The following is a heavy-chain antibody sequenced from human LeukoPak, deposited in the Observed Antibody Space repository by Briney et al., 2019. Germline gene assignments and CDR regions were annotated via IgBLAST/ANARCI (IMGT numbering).Heavy chain of an antibody. J-gene: IGHJ3*01. CDR3: VKGIFATGWSNAFDF. D-gene: IGHD3-3*02. CDR2: IRGGYEDT. CDR1: GLRFGQFA. V-gene: IGHV3-23*01. Sequence: GGSLTLSCTASGLRFGQFAEGWPPDAPGEGRTWVSNIRGGYEDTYYADSLRGRFLIPRDNPKNTVYLDLQNLRVEDTAIYYCVKGIFATGWSNAFDFWGHGALVTVSS.